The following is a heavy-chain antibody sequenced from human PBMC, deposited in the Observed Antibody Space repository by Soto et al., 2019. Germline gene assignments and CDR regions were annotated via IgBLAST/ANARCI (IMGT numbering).Heavy chain of an antibody. D-gene: IGHD5-18*01. CDR3: AIEHTTMVRYYYYYSGLDV. Sequence: QVQLVQSGAEVKKPGASVKVSCKASGYTFTDYYMHWVRQAPGQGLEWLGGINPNSGGTNYAQKFQGRVTMTSDTSISTAYMELSRLGSDDTAVYYCAIEHTTMVRYYYYYSGLDVWGQGTTVTVSS. CDR2: INPNSGGT. CDR1: GYTFTDYY. J-gene: IGHJ6*02. V-gene: IGHV1-2*02.